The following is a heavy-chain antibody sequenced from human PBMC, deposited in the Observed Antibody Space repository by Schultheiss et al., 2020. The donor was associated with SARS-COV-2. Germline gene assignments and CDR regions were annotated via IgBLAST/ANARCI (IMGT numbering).Heavy chain of an antibody. V-gene: IGHV4-34*01. J-gene: IGHJ6*02. Sequence: SETLSLTCAVYGGSFSGYYWSWIRQPPGKGLEWIGEINHRGSTNYNPSLKSRVTISVDTSKNQFSLKLSSVTAADTAVYYCARWIQLWYDYGMDVWGQGTTVTVSS. D-gene: IGHD5-18*01. CDR2: INHRGST. CDR3: ARWIQLWYDYGMDV. CDR1: GGSFSGYY.